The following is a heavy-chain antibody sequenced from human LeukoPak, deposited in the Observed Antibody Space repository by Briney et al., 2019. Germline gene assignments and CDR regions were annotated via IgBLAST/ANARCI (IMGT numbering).Heavy chain of an antibody. CDR2: IGGGGTT. J-gene: IGHJ4*02. D-gene: IGHD3-16*01. V-gene: IGHV3-23*01. CDR1: GFTFSKYG. Sequence: GGSLRLFCAASGFTFSKYGMNWVRQAPGRWVEWVSGIGGGGTTHYADSVKGRFTISRDTSKNTLYLQMNSLRAEDTAVYYCAKAQGYDDCWGQGTLVTVSS. CDR3: AKAQGYDDC.